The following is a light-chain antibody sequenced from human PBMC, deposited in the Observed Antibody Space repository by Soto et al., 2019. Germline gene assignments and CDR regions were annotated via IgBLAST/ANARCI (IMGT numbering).Light chain of an antibody. CDR3: SSYTGKHDFV. Sequence: QSALTQLASVTGSPGQSITISCTGSSNDVGGYNYVSWYQQHPGKAPKLLIYAVSNRPSGVSNRFSGSKSGNTASLTISALQGDDECDYYCSSYTGKHDFVFGGGTKVTVL. CDR1: SNDVGGYNY. J-gene: IGLJ3*02. CDR2: AVS. V-gene: IGLV2-14*01.